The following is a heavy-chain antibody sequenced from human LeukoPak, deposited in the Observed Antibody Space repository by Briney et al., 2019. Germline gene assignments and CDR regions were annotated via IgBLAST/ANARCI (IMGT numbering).Heavy chain of an antibody. D-gene: IGHD4-23*01. CDR2: ISWHSGSI. Sequence: GRSLRLSCAASGFTLDDYAMHWVPQAPGKGLEWVSGISWHSGSIGYADSVKGRFTIYRDNAENSLYLQMTSLRAEDMALYYCAKELSGGNYGFDYWGQGTLVTVSS. J-gene: IGHJ4*02. CDR3: AKELSGGNYGFDY. V-gene: IGHV3-9*03. CDR1: GFTLDDYA.